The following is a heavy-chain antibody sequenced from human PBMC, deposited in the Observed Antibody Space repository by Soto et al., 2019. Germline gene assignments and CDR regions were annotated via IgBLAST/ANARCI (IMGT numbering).Heavy chain of an antibody. CDR1: GFTVSSNY. V-gene: IGHV3-66*01. CDR2: IYSGGST. Sequence: EVPLVESGGGLVQPGGSLRLSCAASGFTVSSNYMSWVRQAPGKGLEWVSVIYSGGSTYYADSVKGRFTISRDNSKNTLYLQMNSLRAEDTAVYYCAREITMVRGVIYYYGMDVWGQGTTVTVSS. D-gene: IGHD3-10*01. CDR3: AREITMVRGVIYYYGMDV. J-gene: IGHJ6*02.